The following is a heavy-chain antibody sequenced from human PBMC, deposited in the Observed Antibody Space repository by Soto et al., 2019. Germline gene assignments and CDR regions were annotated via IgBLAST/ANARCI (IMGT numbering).Heavy chain of an antibody. Sequence: EVQLAESGGGLVQPGGSLRLSCAASECSFSSYWMTWARQAPGNGLAWEAKTNGDGSEQNYVDSEKGRFTISRDNAKTSLDLQMNSLRVDETAVYYCTRNQVKADYWGQGTLVTVSS. CDR2: TNGDGSEQ. CDR1: ECSFSSYW. CDR3: TRNQVKADY. V-gene: IGHV3-7*01. J-gene: IGHJ4*02. D-gene: IGHD3-22*01.